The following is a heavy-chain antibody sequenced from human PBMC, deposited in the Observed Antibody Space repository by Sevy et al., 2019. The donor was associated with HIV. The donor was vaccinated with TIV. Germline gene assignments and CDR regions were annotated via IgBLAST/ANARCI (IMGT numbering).Heavy chain of an antibody. Sequence: AGGSLRLSCAASGFTFSSYAMHWVRQAPGKGLEWVAVISYDGSNKYYADSVKGRFTISRDNSKNTLYLQMNSLRAEDTAVYYCARDSRRLVVYYYGMDVWGQGTTVTVSS. CDR3: ARDSRRLVVYYYGMDV. CDR2: ISYDGSNK. CDR1: GFTFSSYA. J-gene: IGHJ6*02. V-gene: IGHV3-30*04. D-gene: IGHD3-9*01.